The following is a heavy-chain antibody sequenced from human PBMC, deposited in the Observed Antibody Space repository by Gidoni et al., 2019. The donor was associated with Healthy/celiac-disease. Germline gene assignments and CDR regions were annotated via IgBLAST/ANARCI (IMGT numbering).Heavy chain of an antibody. CDR2: ISWNSGSI. V-gene: IGHV3-9*01. D-gene: IGHD3-22*01. CDR3: AKVLSSPYYDSSGAFDY. CDR1: GFTFDDYA. J-gene: IGHJ4*02. Sequence: EVQLVESGGGLVQPGRSLRLSCAASGFTFDDYAMHWVRQAPGKGLEGVSGISWNSGSIGYADSVKGRFTISRDNAKNSLYLQMNSLRAEDTALYYCAKVLSSPYYDSSGAFDYWGQGTLVTVSS.